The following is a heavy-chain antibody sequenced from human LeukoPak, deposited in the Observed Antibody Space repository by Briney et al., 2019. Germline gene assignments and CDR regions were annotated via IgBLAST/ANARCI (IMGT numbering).Heavy chain of an antibody. Sequence: SETLSLTCTVSGYSISSGYYWGWIRQPPGKGLEWIGSIYHSGSTYYYPSLKSRVTISVDTSKNQFSLKLSSVTAADTAVYYCARDGWELLGAFDIWGQGTMVTVSS. V-gene: IGHV4-38-2*02. D-gene: IGHD1-26*01. CDR1: GYSISSGYY. J-gene: IGHJ3*02. CDR3: ARDGWELLGAFDI. CDR2: IYHSGST.